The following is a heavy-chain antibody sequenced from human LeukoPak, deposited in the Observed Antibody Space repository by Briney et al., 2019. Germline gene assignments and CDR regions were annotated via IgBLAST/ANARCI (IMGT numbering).Heavy chain of an antibody. CDR1: GGSISSYY. CDR3: ARDPQGSSGWYIGDY. J-gene: IGHJ4*02. D-gene: IGHD6-19*01. Sequence: SETLSLTRTVSGGSISSYYWSWVRQPPGKGLEWIGYIYYSGSTNYNPSLKSRVTISVDTSKNQFSLKLSSVTAADTAVYYCARDPQGSSGWYIGDYWGQGTLVTVSS. CDR2: IYYSGST. V-gene: IGHV4-59*12.